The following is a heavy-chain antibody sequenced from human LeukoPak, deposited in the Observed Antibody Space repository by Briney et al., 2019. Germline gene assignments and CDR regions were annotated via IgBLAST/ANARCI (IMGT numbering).Heavy chain of an antibody. CDR1: GYTFTRYC. CDR2: INPSGGST. J-gene: IGHJ4*02. CDR3: ARDGTPEYDHIWGRPQLY. Sequence: GASVKVSCKASGYTFTRYCLHWVRQAPGQGLEWMGIINPSGGSTRYAQKFQGRVTMTRDTSTSTVYMELKSLRSEDTAIYYCARDGTPEYDHIWGRPQLYWGQGTLVIVSS. D-gene: IGHD3-16*01. V-gene: IGHV1-46*01.